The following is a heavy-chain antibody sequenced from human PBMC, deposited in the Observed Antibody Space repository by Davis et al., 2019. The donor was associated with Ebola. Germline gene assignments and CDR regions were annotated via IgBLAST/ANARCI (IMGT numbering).Heavy chain of an antibody. CDR3: ARDGGVYCGGDCFDY. D-gene: IGHD2-21*02. J-gene: IGHJ4*02. Sequence: PGGSLRLSCAASGFTFSTYSMSWVRQAPGKGLEWVSVISGSGGSTYYADSVKGRFTISRDNSKNTLYLQMNSLRAEDTAVYYCARDGGVYCGGDCFDYWGQGTLVTVSS. CDR1: GFTFSTYS. V-gene: IGHV3-23*01. CDR2: ISGSGGST.